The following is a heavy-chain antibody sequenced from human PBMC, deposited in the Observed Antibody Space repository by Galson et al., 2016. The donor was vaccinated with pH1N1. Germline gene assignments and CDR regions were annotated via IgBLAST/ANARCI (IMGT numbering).Heavy chain of an antibody. CDR3: AGEGGAKYHESNY. D-gene: IGHD2-2*01. CDR1: GGTFSPYA. CDR2: IIPIFATA. V-gene: IGHV1-69*13. Sequence: SVKVSCKASGGTFSPYAINWVRQAPGQGLEWMGGIIPIFATANYAQKFQGRVTINADESTKTAYMELTSLRPEDTAVYYCAGEGGAKYHESNYWGQGTLVTVAS. J-gene: IGHJ4*02.